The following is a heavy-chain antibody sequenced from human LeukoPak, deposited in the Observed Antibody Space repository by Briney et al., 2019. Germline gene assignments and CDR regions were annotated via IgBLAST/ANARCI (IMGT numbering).Heavy chain of an antibody. CDR3: ARRGRDGYNQIDN. CDR1: GYRFSGYY. V-gene: IGHV1-2*02. J-gene: IGHJ4*02. Sequence: ASVKVSCRASGYRFSGYYLHWVRQAPGHGLEWIGWINPNSCETKYSQKFQSRVTMTRETSIRTAYMELTNLTSDDTAVYYCARRGRDGYNQIDNWGQGTLVTVSS. D-gene: IGHD5-24*01. CDR2: INPNSCET.